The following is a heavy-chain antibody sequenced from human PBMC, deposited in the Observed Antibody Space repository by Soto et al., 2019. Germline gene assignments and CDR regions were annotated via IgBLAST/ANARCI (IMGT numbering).Heavy chain of an antibody. Sequence: GGSLRLSCAASGFTFSSYAMHWVRQAPGKGLEWVAVISYDGSNKYYADSVKGRFTISRDNSKNTLYLQMNSLRAEDTAVYYCARGAFEYSSSIYYYYGMDVWGQGTTVTVSS. D-gene: IGHD6-6*01. CDR3: ARGAFEYSSSIYYYYGMDV. CDR1: GFTFSSYA. CDR2: ISYDGSNK. J-gene: IGHJ6*02. V-gene: IGHV3-30-3*01.